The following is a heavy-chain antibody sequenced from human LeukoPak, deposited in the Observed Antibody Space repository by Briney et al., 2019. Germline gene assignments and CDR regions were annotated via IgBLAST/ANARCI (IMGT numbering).Heavy chain of an antibody. D-gene: IGHD5-18*01. CDR1: GFTVSSNY. CDR3: ARGYSYGYIRY. V-gene: IGHV3-66*01. CDR2: IYDGGST. J-gene: IGHJ4*02. Sequence: GGSLSLSCAASGFTVSSNYMNWIRQAPGKGLEWVSVIYDGGSTDYADSVKGRFTISRDNSKNMLYLQMNSLRAEDTAVYYCARGYSYGYIRYWGQGTLVTVSS.